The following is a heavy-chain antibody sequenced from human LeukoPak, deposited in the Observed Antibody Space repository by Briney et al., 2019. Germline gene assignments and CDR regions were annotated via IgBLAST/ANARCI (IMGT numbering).Heavy chain of an antibody. CDR1: GGSVSSGSCY. J-gene: IGHJ3*02. CDR2: IYYSGST. Sequence: SETLSLTCTVSGGSVSSGSCYWSWIRQPPGKGLEWIGYIYYSGSTNYNPSLKSRVTISVDTSKNQFSLKLSSVTAADTAVYYCARADYSNYGDALDIWGQGTMVTVSS. CDR3: ARADYSNYGDALDI. D-gene: IGHD4-11*01. V-gene: IGHV4-61*01.